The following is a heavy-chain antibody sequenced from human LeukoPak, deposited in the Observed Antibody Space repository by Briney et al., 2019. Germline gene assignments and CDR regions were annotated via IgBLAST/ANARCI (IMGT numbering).Heavy chain of an antibody. D-gene: IGHD2-2*02. V-gene: IGHV1-69*13. J-gene: IGHJ4*02. CDR3: AKVGPKLYCSSTSCYIDY. CDR1: GGTFSSYA. Sequence: ASVKVSCKASGGTFSSYAISWVRQAPGQGLEWMGGIIPIFGTANYAQKFQGRVTITADESTSTAYMELNSLRAEDTAVYYCAKVGPKLYCSSTSCYIDYWGQGTLVTVSS. CDR2: IIPIFGTA.